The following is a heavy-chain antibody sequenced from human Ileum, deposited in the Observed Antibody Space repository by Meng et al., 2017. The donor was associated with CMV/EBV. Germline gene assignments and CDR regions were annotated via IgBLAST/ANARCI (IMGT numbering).Heavy chain of an antibody. CDR2: INTNTGNP. CDR1: GYSFITYG. CDR3: TRGDGDHSSKFDY. D-gene: IGHD5-24*01. J-gene: IGHJ4*02. Sequence: QVQLVQSGSELREPGASVKISCKTSGYSFITYGINWVRQAPGQRLEWMGWINTNTGNPTYAQDFIGRFVFSLDTSVSTTYLQINSLRTEDSAVYYCTRGDGDHSSKFDYWGQGTLVTVSS. V-gene: IGHV7-4-1*02.